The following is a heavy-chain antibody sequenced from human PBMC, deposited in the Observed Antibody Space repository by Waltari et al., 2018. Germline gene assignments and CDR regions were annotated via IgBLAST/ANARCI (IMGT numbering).Heavy chain of an antibody. CDR1: GFTFSSYW. CDR2: INSDGRST. D-gene: IGHD3-16*01. CDR3: ARALPIMITFGGVDY. V-gene: IGHV3-74*01. J-gene: IGHJ4*02. Sequence: EVQLVESGGGLVQPGGSLRLSCAASGFTFSSYWMHWVRQAPGKGLVGGSRINSDGRSTSYADSVKGRFTISRDNAKNTLYLQMNSLRAEDTAVYYCARALPIMITFGGVDYWGQGTLVTVSS.